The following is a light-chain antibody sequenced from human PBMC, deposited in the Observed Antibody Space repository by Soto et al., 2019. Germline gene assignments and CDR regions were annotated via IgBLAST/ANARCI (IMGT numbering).Light chain of an antibody. CDR2: DAS. J-gene: IGKJ4*01. V-gene: IGKV3-11*01. CDR3: QQRSSWPLT. CDR1: QGVSRF. Sequence: EIVLTQSPATLSLSPGERAALSCRASQGVSRFLAWYQQKPGQAPRLLIYDASTMATGIPARFSGSGSGTDFTLAISSLEPEDFAVYYCQQRSSWPLTFGGGTKVEIK.